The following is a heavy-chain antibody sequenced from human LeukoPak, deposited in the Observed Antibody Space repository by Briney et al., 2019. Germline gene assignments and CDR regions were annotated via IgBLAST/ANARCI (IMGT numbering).Heavy chain of an antibody. J-gene: IGHJ4*02. CDR3: ARERQLLFDY. Sequence: GASVKDSCKASGYTFTSYGISWVRQAPGQRLEWMGWINAGNGNTKYSQKFQGRVTMTRNTSISTAYMELSSLRSEDTAVYYCARERQLLFDYWGQGTLVTVSS. CDR1: GYTFTSYG. D-gene: IGHD2-2*01. CDR2: INAGNGNT. V-gene: IGHV1-18*01.